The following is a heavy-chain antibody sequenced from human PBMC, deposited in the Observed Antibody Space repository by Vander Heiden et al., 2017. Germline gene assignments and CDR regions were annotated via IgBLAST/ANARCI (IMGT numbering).Heavy chain of an antibody. J-gene: IGHJ4*02. Sequence: FAVYGGSFSGYYGSWIRQAPGKGLEWIGEINHSGSTNYNPSLKSRVTISVDTSKNQFSLKLSSVTAADTAVYYCARTWKGGIDYWGQGTLVTVSS. V-gene: IGHV4-34*01. CDR1: GGSFSGYY. D-gene: IGHD1-1*01. CDR3: ARTWKGGIDY. CDR2: INHSGST.